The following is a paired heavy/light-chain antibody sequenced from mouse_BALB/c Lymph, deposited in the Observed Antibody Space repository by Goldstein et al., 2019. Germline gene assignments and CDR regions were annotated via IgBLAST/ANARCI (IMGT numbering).Heavy chain of an antibody. D-gene: IGHD2-1*01. CDR3: ARSAYGNYVAY. CDR1: GFTFSSFG. V-gene: IGHV5-17*02. J-gene: IGHJ3*01. CDR2: ISSGSSTI. Sequence: DVQLVESGGGLVQPGGSRKLSCAASGFTFSSFGMHWVRQAPEKGLEWVAYISSGSSTIYYADTVKGRFTISRDNPKNTLFLQMTSLRSEDTAMYYCARSAYGNYVAYWGQGTLVTVSA.
Light chain of an antibody. V-gene: IGKV5-48*01. J-gene: IGKJ2*01. CDR3: QQSNSWPYT. CDR2: YAS. CDR1: QSIGTS. Sequence: DILLTQSPAILSVSPGERVSFSCRASQSIGTSIHWYQQRTNGSPRLLIKYASESISGIPSRFSGSGSGTDFTLSINSVESEDIADYYCQQSNSWPYTFGGGTKLEIK.